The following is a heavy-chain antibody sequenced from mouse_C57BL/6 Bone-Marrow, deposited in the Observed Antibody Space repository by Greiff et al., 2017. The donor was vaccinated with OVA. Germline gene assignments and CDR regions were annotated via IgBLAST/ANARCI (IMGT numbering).Heavy chain of an antibody. V-gene: IGHV1-18*01. CDR3: AISYDYDFDY. D-gene: IGHD2-4*01. CDR1: GYTFTDYN. J-gene: IGHJ2*01. Sequence: VQLKQSGPELVKPGASVKIPCKASGYTFTDYNMDWVKQSHGKSLEWIGDINPNNGGTIYNQKFKGKATLTVDKSSSTAYMELRSLTSEDTAVYYCAISYDYDFDYWGQGTTLTVSS. CDR2: INPNNGGT.